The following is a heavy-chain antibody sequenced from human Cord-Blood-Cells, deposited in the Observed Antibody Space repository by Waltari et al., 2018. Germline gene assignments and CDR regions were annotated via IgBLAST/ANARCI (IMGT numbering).Heavy chain of an antibody. J-gene: IGHJ3*02. Sequence: QVQLQQWGAGLLKPSETLSLTCAVYGGSFSGYYWRWIRQPPGKGLEWIGEINHSGSTNYNPSLKSRVTISVDTSKNQFSLKLSSVTAADTAVYYCASDEGGSYYYAFDIWGQGTMVTVSS. D-gene: IGHD1-26*01. CDR2: INHSGST. V-gene: IGHV4-34*01. CDR3: ASDEGGSYYYAFDI. CDR1: GGSFSGYY.